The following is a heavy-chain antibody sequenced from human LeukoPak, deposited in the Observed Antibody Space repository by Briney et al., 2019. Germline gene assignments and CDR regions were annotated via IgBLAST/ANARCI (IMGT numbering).Heavy chain of an antibody. D-gene: IGHD3-10*01. V-gene: IGHV5-51*01. J-gene: IGHJ4*02. Sequence: GESLKISCKTSGYSFTSYWIHWVRQMPGKELEWMGSIYPGNSDTKYSPSFQGQVTISADKSISTAYLQWSSLKASDTAIYYCARLGLGSGSSCDYWGQGTLVIVSS. CDR3: ARLGLGSGSSCDY. CDR2: IYPGNSDT. CDR1: GYSFTSYW.